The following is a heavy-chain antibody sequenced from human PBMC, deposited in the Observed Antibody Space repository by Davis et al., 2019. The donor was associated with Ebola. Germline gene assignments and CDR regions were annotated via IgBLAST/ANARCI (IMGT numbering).Heavy chain of an antibody. CDR1: GGSFSGYY. Sequence: SETLSLTCAVYGGSFSGYYWSWIRQPSGKGLEWIGEINHSGSTNYNPSLKSRVTISVDTSKNQFSLKLSSVTAADTAVYYCARGRWFDYWGQGTLVTVSS. J-gene: IGHJ4*02. CDR2: INHSGST. D-gene: IGHD5-24*01. V-gene: IGHV4-34*01. CDR3: ARGRWFDY.